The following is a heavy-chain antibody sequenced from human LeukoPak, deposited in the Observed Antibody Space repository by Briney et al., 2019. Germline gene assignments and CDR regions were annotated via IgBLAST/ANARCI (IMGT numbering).Heavy chain of an antibody. D-gene: IGHD3-10*01. V-gene: IGHV1-2*02. Sequence: ASVKVSCKASGYTFTGYYMHWVRQAPGQGLEWMGWINPNSGGTNYAQKFQGRVTMTRDTSISTAYMELSRLRSDDTAVYYCARAQWSGSNRPYYYYMDVWGKGTTVTVSS. J-gene: IGHJ6*03. CDR1: GYTFTGYY. CDR2: INPNSGGT. CDR3: ARAQWSGSNRPYYYYMDV.